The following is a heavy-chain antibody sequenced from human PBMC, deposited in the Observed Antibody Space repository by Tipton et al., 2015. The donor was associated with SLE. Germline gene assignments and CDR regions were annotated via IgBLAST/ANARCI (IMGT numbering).Heavy chain of an antibody. Sequence: TLSLTCTVSGYSMSNAYYWAWIRQPPGKGLEWIGSLYYGGNTYYNPSLKSRVIMSVDTSKNQFCLKLSSVTAADTAVYYCARLGIATTGTNKYFQHWGQGTLVTVSS. CDR3: ARLGIATTGTNKYFQH. D-gene: IGHD6-13*01. CDR2: LYYGGNT. J-gene: IGHJ1*01. V-gene: IGHV4-38-2*02. CDR1: GYSMSNAYY.